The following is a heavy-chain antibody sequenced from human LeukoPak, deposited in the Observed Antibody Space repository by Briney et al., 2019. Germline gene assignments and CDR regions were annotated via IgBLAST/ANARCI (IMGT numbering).Heavy chain of an antibody. V-gene: IGHV4-59*01. Sequence: SETLSLTCTVSGGSIRSFYWSWIRQPPGKGLEWIGYIFYSGSTTYNPSLKSRVTMSVDTSKSQFSLRLSSVTAADTAVYYCAKNLGSCSSGGSSYQFDPWGQGTLVTVSS. D-gene: IGHD2-15*01. CDR1: GGSIRSFY. CDR2: IFYSGST. J-gene: IGHJ5*02. CDR3: AKNLGSCSSGGSSYQFDP.